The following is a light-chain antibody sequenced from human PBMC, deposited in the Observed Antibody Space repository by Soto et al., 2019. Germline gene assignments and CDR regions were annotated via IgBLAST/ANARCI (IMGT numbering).Light chain of an antibody. J-gene: IGKJ1*01. CDR3: QQYGSSPRT. CDR2: GAS. Sequence: EIVLTQSPGTLSLSPGERATLSCRASQSVSNSYLAWYQQKPGQAPRRLIYGASTRATGIPDRFSGSGSGTDFTLTISRLEPEDFAVYYCQQYGSSPRTFGQGTKVEIK. CDR1: QSVSNSY. V-gene: IGKV3-20*01.